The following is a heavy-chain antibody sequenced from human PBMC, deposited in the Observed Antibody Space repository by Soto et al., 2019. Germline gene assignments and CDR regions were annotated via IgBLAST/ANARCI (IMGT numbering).Heavy chain of an antibody. Sequence: TSETLSLTCTVSGGSISDYYWSWIRQPPGKGLEWIGYFSYGGGTNNSPSLKSRATISGDTSKNQFSLNLSSVTAADTAVYYCVVAAQPYYFDYWGQGTLVTVSS. J-gene: IGHJ4*02. V-gene: IGHV4-59*03. D-gene: IGHD2-15*01. CDR1: GGSISDYY. CDR2: FSYGGGT. CDR3: VVAAQPYYFDY.